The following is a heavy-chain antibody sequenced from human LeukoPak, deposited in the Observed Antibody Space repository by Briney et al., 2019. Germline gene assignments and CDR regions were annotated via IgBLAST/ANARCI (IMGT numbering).Heavy chain of an antibody. CDR2: MNPNSGNT. D-gene: IGHD3-22*01. CDR1: GYTFTGYY. CDR3: ARDATMIVVVSQKYYYYYGMDV. V-gene: IGHV1-8*02. J-gene: IGHJ6*02. Sequence: GASVKVSCKASGYTFTGYYMHWVRQAPGQGLEWMGWMNPNSGNTGYAQKSQGRVTMTRNTSISTAYMELSSLRSEDTAVYYCARDATMIVVVSQKYYYYYGMDVWGQGTTVIVSS.